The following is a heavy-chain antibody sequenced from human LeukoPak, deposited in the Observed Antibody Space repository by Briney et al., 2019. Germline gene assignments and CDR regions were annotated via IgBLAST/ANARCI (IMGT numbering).Heavy chain of an antibody. CDR1: GGSISSYY. D-gene: IGHD3-9*01. CDR3: ARARYVNSFYAFDI. V-gene: IGHV4-59*01. CDR2: LSKSGNT. Sequence: AETLSLTCTVSGGSISSYYWSWIRLRPGKGLEWIGYLSKSGNTNYSPSLKSRVTIFGDTSKNQFFLKLSSVTAADTAVYYCARARYVNSFYAFDIWGQGTLVTVSS. J-gene: IGHJ3*02.